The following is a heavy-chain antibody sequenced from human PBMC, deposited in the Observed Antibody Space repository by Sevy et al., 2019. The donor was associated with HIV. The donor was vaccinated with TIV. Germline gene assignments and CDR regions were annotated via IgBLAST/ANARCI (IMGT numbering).Heavy chain of an antibody. V-gene: IGHV3-21*01. CDR3: AREGPLWFGGLHAFDI. Sequence: GGSLRLSCAASGFTFSSYSMNWVRQAPGKGLEWVSSISSSSSYIYYADSVKGRFTVSRDNAKNSLYLQMNSLRAEDTAVYYCAREGPLWFGGLHAFDIWGQGTMVTVSS. CDR1: GFTFSSYS. D-gene: IGHD3-10*01. CDR2: ISSSSSYI. J-gene: IGHJ3*02.